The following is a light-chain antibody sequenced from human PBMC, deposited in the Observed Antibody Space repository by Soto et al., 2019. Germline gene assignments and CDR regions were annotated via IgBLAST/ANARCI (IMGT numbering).Light chain of an antibody. Sequence: EIVLTQSPATLSVSAGERSTLSCRASQSVSSSYLAWYQQKPGQAPRLLIYDASTRATGIPARFSGSGSGTDFTLTIGSLEPEDFAIYYRQQRSNWPITFGQGTRLEIK. J-gene: IGKJ5*01. CDR3: QQRSNWPIT. CDR1: QSVSSSY. CDR2: DAS. V-gene: IGKV3D-20*02.